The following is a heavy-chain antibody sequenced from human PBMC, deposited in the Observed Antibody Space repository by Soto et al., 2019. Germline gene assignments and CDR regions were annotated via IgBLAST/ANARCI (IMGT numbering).Heavy chain of an antibody. D-gene: IGHD2-21*01. Sequence: VQLQESGPGLVKPSQTLSLTCTVSGGSISSGGYYWSWIRQHPGKGLEWVSAISGSGGSTYYADSVKGRFTISRDNSKNTLYLQMNSLRAEDTAVYYCACGDVVPFDPWGQGTLVTVSS. CDR2: ISGSGGST. CDR3: ACGDVVPFDP. CDR1: GGSISSGGYY. V-gene: IGHV3-23*01. J-gene: IGHJ5*02.